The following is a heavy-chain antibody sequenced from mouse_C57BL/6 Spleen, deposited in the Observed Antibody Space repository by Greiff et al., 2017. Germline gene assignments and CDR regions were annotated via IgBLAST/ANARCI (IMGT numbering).Heavy chain of an antibody. D-gene: IGHD3-2*02. CDR1: GFTFSDYY. V-gene: IGHV5-12*01. CDR2: ISNGGGST. J-gene: IGHJ3*01. CDR3: ARHQGAY. Sequence: EVMLVESGGGLVQPGGSLKLSCAASGFTFSDYYMYWVRQTPEKRLEWVAYISNGGGSTYYPDTVKGRFTISRDHAKNTLYLQMSRLKSEDTAMYYCARHQGAYWGQGTLVTVSA.